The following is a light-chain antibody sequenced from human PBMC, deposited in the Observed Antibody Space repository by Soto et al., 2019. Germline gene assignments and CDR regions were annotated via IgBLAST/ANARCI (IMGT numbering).Light chain of an antibody. J-gene: IGLJ3*02. V-gene: IGLV2-14*01. Sequence: QSVLTQPASVSGSPGQSITISCTGTSSDAGPYNSVSWYQQHPGKAPKLMIYEVSNRPSGVSNRFSASKSGNTASLTISGLQAEDEADYYCTSYTSSTTWVFGGGTKLTVL. CDR1: SSDAGPYNS. CDR2: EVS. CDR3: TSYTSSTTWV.